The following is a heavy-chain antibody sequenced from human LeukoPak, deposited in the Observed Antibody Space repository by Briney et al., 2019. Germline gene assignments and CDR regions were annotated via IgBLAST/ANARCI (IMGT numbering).Heavy chain of an antibody. D-gene: IGHD5-24*01. CDR2: IYHTGST. Sequence: PSETLSLTCTISGGSVSDYYWSWIRQSPGKGLEWIGYIYHTGSTYYNPSLKSRVTISVDTSKNQFSLKLSSVTAADTAVYYCARDRSERWLQFQAFDIWGQGTMVTVSS. CDR1: GGSVSDYY. V-gene: IGHV4-59*02. J-gene: IGHJ3*02. CDR3: ARDRSERWLQFQAFDI.